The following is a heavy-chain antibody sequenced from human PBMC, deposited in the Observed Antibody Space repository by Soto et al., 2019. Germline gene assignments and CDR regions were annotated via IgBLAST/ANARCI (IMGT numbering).Heavy chain of an antibody. V-gene: IGHV3-74*01. CDR3: AKGARYSSGTNWFDP. Sequence: GGSMRLSCAASGFAFSAYWMHWVRQTPGKGLVWVSRINSDGSSTNYADSVKGRFTISRDNSKNTVYLQMNSLRAEDTAVYFCAKGARYSSGTNWFDPWGQRTLVTVSS. D-gene: IGHD6-19*01. J-gene: IGHJ5*02. CDR1: GFAFSAYW. CDR2: INSDGSST.